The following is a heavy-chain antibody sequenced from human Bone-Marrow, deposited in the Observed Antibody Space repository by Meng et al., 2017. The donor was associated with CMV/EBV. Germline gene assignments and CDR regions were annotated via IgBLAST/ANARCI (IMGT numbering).Heavy chain of an antibody. D-gene: IGHD2-8*01. CDR3: AREVGGYCTNGGCSNNDGIDV. CDR1: GYTFTSYG. CDR2: ISAYNGNT. V-gene: IGHV1-18*01. Sequence: ASVKVSCKASGYTFTSYGISWVRQAPGQGLEWMGWISAYNGNTNYAQKLQGRDTMTTDTSTSTAYMELRRLRSDDTAVYYCAREVGGYCTNGGCSNNDGIDVWGQGPTVTGSS. J-gene: IGHJ6*02.